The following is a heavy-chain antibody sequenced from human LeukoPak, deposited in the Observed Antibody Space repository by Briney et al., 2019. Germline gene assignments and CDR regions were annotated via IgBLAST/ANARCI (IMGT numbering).Heavy chain of an antibody. V-gene: IGHV1-69*13. CDR1: GGTFSSYA. CDR2: IIPIFGTA. D-gene: IGHD3-10*01. J-gene: IGHJ4*02. Sequence: EASVKVSCKASGGTFSSYAISWVRQAPGQGLEWMGGIIPIFGTANYAQKFQGRVTITADESTSTAYMELSSLRSEDTAVYYCARDQDYYSLNWGQGTLVTVSS. CDR3: ARDQDYYSLN.